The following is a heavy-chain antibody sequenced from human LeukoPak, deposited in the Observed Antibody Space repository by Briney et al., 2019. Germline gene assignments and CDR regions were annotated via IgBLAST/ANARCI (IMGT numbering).Heavy chain of an antibody. V-gene: IGHV3-23*01. CDR1: GFTFSSYA. Sequence: PGGSLRLSCAASGFTFSSYAMSWVRQAPGKGLEWVSAISGSGGSTYYADSVKGRFTISRDNSKNTLYLQMNSLRAEDTAVYYCAKGDPARGRYCSGGSCYSGWDYWGQGTLVTVSS. J-gene: IGHJ4*02. CDR3: AKGDPARGRYCSGGSCYSGWDY. CDR2: ISGSGGST. D-gene: IGHD2-15*01.